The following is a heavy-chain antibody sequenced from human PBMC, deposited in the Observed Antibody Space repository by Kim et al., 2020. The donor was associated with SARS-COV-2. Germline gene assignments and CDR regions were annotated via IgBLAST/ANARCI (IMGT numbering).Heavy chain of an antibody. CDR3: AKDYDFWSGYDS. J-gene: IGHJ5*01. CDR2: T. D-gene: IGHD3-3*01. Sequence: TYYADSVKGRFTISRDNNKGSLFLQMNSLRSEDTAFYYCAKDYDFWSGYDSWGQGTLVTVSS. V-gene: IGHV3-43*01.